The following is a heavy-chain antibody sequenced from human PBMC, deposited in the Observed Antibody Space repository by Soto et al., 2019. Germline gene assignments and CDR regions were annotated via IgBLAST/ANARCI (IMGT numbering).Heavy chain of an antibody. V-gene: IGHV1-18*01. CDR3: ARDRFSGAPGYFDY. D-gene: IGHD1-26*01. CDR1: GYTFTNYG. J-gene: IGHJ4*02. Sequence: EASVKVSCKTSGYTFTNYGISWVRQAPGQGLEWMGWISGYNGNTNYAEKFQGRVTMTTDTSTSIAYMELRSPRSDDTAVYYCARDRFSGAPGYFDYWGQGTLVTVSS. CDR2: ISGYNGNT.